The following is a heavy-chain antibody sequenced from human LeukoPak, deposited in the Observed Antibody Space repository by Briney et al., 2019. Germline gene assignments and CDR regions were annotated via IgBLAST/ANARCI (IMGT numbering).Heavy chain of an antibody. J-gene: IGHJ5*02. D-gene: IGHD3-3*01. Sequence: TGGSLRLSCAASGFTFSDYYMSWIRQAPGKGLEWVSYISSSGSTIYYADSVKGRFTISRDNAKNSLYPQMNSLRAEDTAVYYCARDNHYDFWSGPKPINWFDPWGQGTLVTVSS. CDR1: GFTFSDYY. CDR3: ARDNHYDFWSGPKPINWFDP. V-gene: IGHV3-11*04. CDR2: ISSSGSTI.